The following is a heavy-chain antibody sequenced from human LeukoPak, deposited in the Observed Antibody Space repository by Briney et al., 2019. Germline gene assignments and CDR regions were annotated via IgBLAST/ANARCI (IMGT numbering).Heavy chain of an antibody. CDR2: INHFVST. CDR1: GYSISSDYY. Sequence: NTSETLSLTCTVSGYSISSDYYWGWIRQPPGKGLEWIGSINHFVSTYYNPSLKSRVAIAVDTSKNHLSLKLSSVTAADTAVYYCARREFRYRKNFDYWGQGTLVTVSS. D-gene: IGHD5-18*01. J-gene: IGHJ4*02. CDR3: ARREFRYRKNFDY. V-gene: IGHV4-38-2*02.